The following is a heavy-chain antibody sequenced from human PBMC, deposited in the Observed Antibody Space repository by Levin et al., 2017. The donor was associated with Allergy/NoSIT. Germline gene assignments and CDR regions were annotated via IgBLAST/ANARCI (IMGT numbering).Heavy chain of an antibody. CDR2: ISNSGNTI. Sequence: PGGSLRLSCAASGFTFSDYYMSWIRQAPGKGLEWVSYISNSGNTIYYADSVKGRFSISRDNAENSLYLQMNSLRAEDTAVYYCARFRIVVVPAEDSYYYYGMDVWGQGTTVTVSS. CDR3: ARFRIVVVPAEDSYYYYGMDV. D-gene: IGHD2-2*01. CDR1: GFTFSDYY. V-gene: IGHV3-11*01. J-gene: IGHJ6*02.